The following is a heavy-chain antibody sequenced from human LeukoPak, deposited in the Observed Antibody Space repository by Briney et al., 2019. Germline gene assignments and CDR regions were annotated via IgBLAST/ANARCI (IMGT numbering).Heavy chain of an antibody. V-gene: IGHV1-8*01. CDR3: ARESEQWLADAFDI. J-gene: IGHJ3*02. Sequence: GASVKVSCKASGYTFTSYDINWVRQATGQGLEWMGWMNPNSGNTGYAQKFQGRVTMTRNTSISTAYMELSSLRSEDTAAYYCARESEQWLADAFDIWGQGTMVTVSS. CDR2: MNPNSGNT. CDR1: GYTFTSYD. D-gene: IGHD6-19*01.